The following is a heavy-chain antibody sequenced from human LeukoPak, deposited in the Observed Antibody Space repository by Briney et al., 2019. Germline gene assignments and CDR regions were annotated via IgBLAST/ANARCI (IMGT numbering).Heavy chain of an antibody. D-gene: IGHD5-24*01. CDR1: GFTFRSYG. CDR3: ARSRDGYNFFDY. V-gene: IGHV3-33*01. J-gene: IGHJ4*02. CDR2: IWYDGSNK. Sequence: GGSLRLSCAASGFTFRSYGVHWVRQAPGKGLEGVAVIWYDGSNKYYADSVKGRFTISRDNSKNTLYLQMNSLRAEDTAVYYCARSRDGYNFFDYWGQGTLVTVSS.